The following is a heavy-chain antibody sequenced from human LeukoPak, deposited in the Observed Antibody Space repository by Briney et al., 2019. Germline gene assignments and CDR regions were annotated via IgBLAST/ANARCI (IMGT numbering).Heavy chain of an antibody. CDR1: GGTFSSYA. V-gene: IGHV1-69*05. J-gene: IGHJ4*02. CDR2: IIPIFGTA. D-gene: IGHD6-13*01. CDR3: AREVAAARFDY. Sequence: ASVKVSCKASGGTFSSYAISWVRQAPGQGLEWMGRIIPIFGTANYAQKFQGRVTITTDESTSTAYMELRSLRSEDTAVYYCAREVAAARFDYWGQGTLVTVSS.